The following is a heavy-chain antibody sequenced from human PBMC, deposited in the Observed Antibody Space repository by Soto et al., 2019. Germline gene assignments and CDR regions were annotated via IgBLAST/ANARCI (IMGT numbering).Heavy chain of an antibody. Sequence: KTSETLSLTCAVYGGSFSGYYWSWIRQPPGKGLEWIGEINHSGSTNYNPSLKSRVTISVDTSKNQFSLKLSSVTAADTAVYYCARLRSRIWFGELSHPFDYWGQGTLVTVSS. D-gene: IGHD3-10*01. J-gene: IGHJ4*02. CDR3: ARLRSRIWFGELSHPFDY. CDR1: GGSFSGYY. V-gene: IGHV4-34*01. CDR2: INHSGST.